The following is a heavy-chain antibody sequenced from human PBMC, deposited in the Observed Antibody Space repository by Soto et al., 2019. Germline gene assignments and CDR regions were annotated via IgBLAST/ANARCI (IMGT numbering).Heavy chain of an antibody. CDR1: GGYFSTYY. D-gene: IGHD3-9*01. CDR2: INHSGSN. Sequence: PSETLSLTCVVSGGYFSTYYYNWIRQSPGKGLEWIGEINHSGSNNYSPSLKSRVTMSLDTSKNQFSLKLTSVTAADTAVYYCARGGSNDWQVAFDIWGQGTMVT. V-gene: IGHV4-34*01. J-gene: IGHJ3*02. CDR3: ARGGSNDWQVAFDI.